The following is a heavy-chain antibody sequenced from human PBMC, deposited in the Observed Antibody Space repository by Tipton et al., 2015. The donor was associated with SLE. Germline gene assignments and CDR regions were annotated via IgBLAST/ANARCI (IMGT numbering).Heavy chain of an antibody. V-gene: IGHV4-39*01. CDR2: IDYSGTT. D-gene: IGHD6-25*01. CDR1: GGSISGSSYY. J-gene: IGHJ5*02. Sequence: TLSLTCTVSGGSISGSSYYWGWIRQPPGKGLEWIGSIDYSGTTYYNPSLESRVTISVDTSKNQFSLKLSSVSATDTAVNYCARRRAATGLFSERGWFDPWGQGALVTVSS. CDR3: ARRRAATGLFSERGWFDP.